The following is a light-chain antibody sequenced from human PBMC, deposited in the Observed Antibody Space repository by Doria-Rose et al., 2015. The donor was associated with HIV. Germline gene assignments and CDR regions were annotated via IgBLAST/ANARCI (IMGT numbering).Light chain of an antibody. CDR2: GNN. CDR3: AAWDDSLKGV. J-gene: IGLJ2*01. V-gene: IGLV1-44*01. Sequence: IISCSGSSSNIGSNTVNWFQQLPGTAPKLLISGNNQRPSGVPDRFSGSKSGTSASLAISGLQSEDEADYYCAAWDDSLKGVFGGGTKLTVL. CDR1: SSNIGSNT.